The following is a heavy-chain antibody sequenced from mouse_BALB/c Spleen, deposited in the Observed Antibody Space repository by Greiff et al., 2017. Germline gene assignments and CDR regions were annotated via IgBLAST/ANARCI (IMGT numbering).Heavy chain of an antibody. CDR2: INSNGGST. CDR1: GFTFSSYG. J-gene: IGHJ3*01. CDR3: ARENYRYSWFAY. Sequence: EVQVVESGGGLVQPGGSLKLSCAASGFTFSSYGMSWVRQTPDKRLELVATINSNGGSTYYPDSVKGRFTISRDNAKNTLYLQMSSLKSEDTAMYYCARENYRYSWFAYWGQGTLVTVSA. D-gene: IGHD2-14*01. V-gene: IGHV5-6-3*01.